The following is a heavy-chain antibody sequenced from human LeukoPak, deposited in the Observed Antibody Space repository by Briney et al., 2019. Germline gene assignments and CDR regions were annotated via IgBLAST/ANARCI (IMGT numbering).Heavy chain of an antibody. CDR3: ASAYPPDAFDI. V-gene: IGHV4-59*01. CDR1: GGSISNYY. J-gene: IGHJ3*02. CDR2: IYYIGGT. Sequence: SETLSLTRTVSGGSISNYYWSWIRQPPGKGLEWIGYIYYIGGTTYSPSLRSRVSISLDTSKKQFSLKLSSVTAVDTAVYYCASAYPPDAFDIWGQGTMVTVSS.